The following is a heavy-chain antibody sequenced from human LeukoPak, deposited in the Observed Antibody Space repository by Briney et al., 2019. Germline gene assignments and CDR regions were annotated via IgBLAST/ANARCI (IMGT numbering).Heavy chain of an antibody. CDR3: ARSYDSSASGFDY. Sequence: PSETLSLTCTVSGGSISSSSYYWGWIRQPPGKGLEWTGSIYYSGSTYYNPSLKSRVTISVDTSKNHFSPTLSSVTAADTAVYYCARSYDSSASGFDYWGQGTPVTVSP. CDR1: GGSISSSSYY. D-gene: IGHD3-22*01. J-gene: IGHJ4*02. V-gene: IGHV4-39*07. CDR2: IYYSGST.